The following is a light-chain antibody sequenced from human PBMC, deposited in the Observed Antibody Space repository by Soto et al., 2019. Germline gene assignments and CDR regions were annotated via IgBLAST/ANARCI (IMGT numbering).Light chain of an antibody. J-gene: IGKJ1*01. CDR3: QVYNSSPWT. V-gene: IGKV3-20*01. CDR1: QTVVGNY. CDR2: GAF. Sequence: EIVLTQYPGTLSLSPGETATLSCRASQTVVGNYLAWYQQKPGQAPRLVYYGAFTRASGIPDRFSGSGSGTDFTLTISRLEPEDFATYFRQVYNSSPWTFGQGTRVEIK.